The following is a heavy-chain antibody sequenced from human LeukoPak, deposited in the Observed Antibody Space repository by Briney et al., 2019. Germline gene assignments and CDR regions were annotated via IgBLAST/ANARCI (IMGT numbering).Heavy chain of an antibody. J-gene: IGHJ3*01. CDR1: GGSIGNFY. CDR2: LNNGGDT. CDR3: ARAIGVYAFDV. V-gene: IGHV4-4*07. D-gene: IGHD2-2*02. Sequence: SETLSLTCTVSGGSIGNFYWSWIRQPAGKGPEWIGRLNNGGDTNYSPSLRSRVTISVDTSKNHFSLILSSVTVADTAIYYCARAIGVYAFDVWGQGTMVTVSS.